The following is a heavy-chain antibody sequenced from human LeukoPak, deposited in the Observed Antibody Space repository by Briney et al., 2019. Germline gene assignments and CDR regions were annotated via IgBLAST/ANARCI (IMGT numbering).Heavy chain of an antibody. CDR1: EFSVSSNY. CDR2: IYSGGTT. D-gene: IGHD3-10*01. V-gene: IGHV3-66*01. J-gene: IGHJ4*02. CDR3: ARKSDSLMLRGGDC. Sequence: GGSLRLSCAASEFSVSSNYMTWVRQAPGKGLECVSIIYSGGTTYYADSVRGRFTISRDNSKNTLYLQMDRLRVEDTAVYYCARKSDSLMLRGGDCWGQGTLVTVTS.